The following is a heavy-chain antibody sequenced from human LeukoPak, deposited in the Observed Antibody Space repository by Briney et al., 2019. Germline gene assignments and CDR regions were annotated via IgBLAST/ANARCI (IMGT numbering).Heavy chain of an antibody. V-gene: IGHV3-53*01. Sequence: PGGSLRLSCAASGFTVSSSYMSWVRQGPGKGLEWLSVFSAGGSTFYADSVRGRFTISRDNSKNTLYLQMDSLRAEDTAVYYCAGRSVSSRSGDFDYWGRGTLVTVSS. D-gene: IGHD6-25*01. CDR1: GFTVSSSY. CDR3: AGRSVSSRSGDFDY. J-gene: IGHJ4*02. CDR2: FSAGGST.